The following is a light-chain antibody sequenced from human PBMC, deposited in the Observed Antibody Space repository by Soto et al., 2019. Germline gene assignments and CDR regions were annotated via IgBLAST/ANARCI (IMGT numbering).Light chain of an antibody. J-gene: IGKJ1*01. V-gene: IGKV3-20*01. CDR1: QYFDSNY. Sequence: EILLTQSPGTLSLSPGERATLSCRASQYFDSNYLAWYQQKPGQATRIIIFGASGRATGIPDRFSGSGSETEFTLTISRLEPEDFAVYYCQQYGTLSWTFGQGTKVEIK. CDR2: GAS. CDR3: QQYGTLSWT.